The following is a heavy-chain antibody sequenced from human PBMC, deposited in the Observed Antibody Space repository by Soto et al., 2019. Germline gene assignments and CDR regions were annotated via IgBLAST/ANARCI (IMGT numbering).Heavy chain of an antibody. Sequence: GGSLRLSCVASGFAFGRYSMRWVRQAPGKGLEWVSRISGGGGRIYYADFVKGRFTISRDNAKNTLYLQMNSLRGEDTAVYYCAKDPYYYDSSGYYYAVDYWGQGTLVTVSS. J-gene: IGHJ4*02. V-gene: IGHV3-23*01. CDR3: AKDPYYYDSSGYYYAVDY. CDR1: GFAFGRYS. D-gene: IGHD3-22*01. CDR2: ISGGGGRI.